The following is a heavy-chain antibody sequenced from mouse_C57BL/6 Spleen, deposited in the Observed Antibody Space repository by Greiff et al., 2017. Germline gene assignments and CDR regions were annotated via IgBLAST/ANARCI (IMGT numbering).Heavy chain of an antibody. Sequence: EVQGVESGGGLVKPGGSLKLSCAASGFTFSDYGMHWVRQAPEKGLEWVAYISSGSSTIYYADTVKGRFTISRDNAKNTLFLQMTSLRSEDTAMYYCARKDYYGSSSAWFAYWGQGTLVTVSA. D-gene: IGHD1-1*01. CDR1: GFTFSDYG. CDR2: ISSGSSTI. V-gene: IGHV5-17*01. J-gene: IGHJ3*01. CDR3: ARKDYYGSSSAWFAY.